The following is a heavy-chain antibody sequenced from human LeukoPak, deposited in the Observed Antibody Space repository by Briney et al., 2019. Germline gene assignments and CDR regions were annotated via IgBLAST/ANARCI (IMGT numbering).Heavy chain of an antibody. D-gene: IGHD1/OR15-1a*01. CDR2: IRSKAYGGTT. J-gene: IGHJ4*02. V-gene: IGHV3-49*03. Sequence: PGGSLRLSCTASGFTFGDYAMSWFRQAPGKGLEWVGFIRSKAYGGTTEYAASVKGRFTISRDNSKSIAYLQMNSLRAEDSAVYYCAKDDKPDGNRYFDYWGQGTPVTVSS. CDR3: AKDDKPDGNRYFDY. CDR1: GFTFGDYA.